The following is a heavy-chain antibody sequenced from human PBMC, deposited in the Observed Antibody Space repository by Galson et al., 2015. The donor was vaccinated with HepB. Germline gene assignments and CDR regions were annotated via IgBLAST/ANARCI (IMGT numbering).Heavy chain of an antibody. V-gene: IGHV5-51*01. CDR3: AIHHDSSGYYPRFDY. CDR1: GYSFTNYW. Sequence: QSGAEVKKPGESLKISCKGSGYSFTNYWIGWVRQMPGKGLEWMAIIYPGDSDTRYGPSFQGQVTISADKSISTAYLQWSSLKASDTAMYYCAIHHDSSGYYPRFDYWGQGTLVTVSS. D-gene: IGHD3-22*01. J-gene: IGHJ4*02. CDR2: IYPGDSDT.